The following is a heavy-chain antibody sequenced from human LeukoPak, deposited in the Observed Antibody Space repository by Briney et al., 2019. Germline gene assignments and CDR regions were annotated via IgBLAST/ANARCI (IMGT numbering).Heavy chain of an antibody. CDR1: GDSNSDDH. J-gene: IGHJ6*03. CDR3: ARDSGSGYTRGYEHYYYYLVV. Sequence: PSETLSLTCTLSGDSNSDDHYIWTRQPGGEGLEWIGRIYSGGTPNYHPSLMSRVTLSLEKSKKPLSLWLPSVTAADTALYYCARDSGSGYTRGYEHYYYYLVVWGKGTTVTVSS. V-gene: IGHV4-4*07. D-gene: IGHD1-26*01. CDR2: IYSGGTP.